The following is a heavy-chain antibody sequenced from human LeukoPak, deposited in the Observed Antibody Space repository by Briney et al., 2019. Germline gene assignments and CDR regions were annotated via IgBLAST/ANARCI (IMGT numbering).Heavy chain of an antibody. V-gene: IGHV1-69*13. CDR1: GGTFSNYA. J-gene: IGHJ1*01. CDR2: ITPLFGTA. D-gene: IGHD2-21*01. CDR3: ARDSSEFRSLIPH. Sequence: ASVKVSCKASGGTFSNYAISWVRQAPGQGLEWMGGITPLFGTAKYAQKFQGRVTITADESTSTAYMELSSLRSEDTAVYYCARDSSEFRSLIPHWGRGTLVTVSS.